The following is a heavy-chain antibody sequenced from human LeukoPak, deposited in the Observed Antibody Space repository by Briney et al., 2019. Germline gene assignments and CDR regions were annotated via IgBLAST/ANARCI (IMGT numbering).Heavy chain of an antibody. J-gene: IGHJ6*03. V-gene: IGHV4-39*07. CDR3: ARASPDGYSYGYSHYYYYYMDV. D-gene: IGHD5-18*01. CDR2: IYYSGST. CDR1: GGSTSSSSYY. Sequence: PSETLSLTCTVSGGSTSSSSYYWGWIRQPPGKGLEWIGSIYYSGSTYYNPSLKSRVTISVDTSKNQFSLKLSSVTAADTAVYYCARASPDGYSYGYSHYYYYYMDVWGKGTTVTVSS.